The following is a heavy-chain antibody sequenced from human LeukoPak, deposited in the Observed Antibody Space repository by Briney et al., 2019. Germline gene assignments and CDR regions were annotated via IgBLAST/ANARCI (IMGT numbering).Heavy chain of an antibody. CDR2: ISYDGSNK. CDR3: AKDRRLGYCSGGSCHPHDAFDI. V-gene: IGHV3-30*18. Sequence: PGGSLRLSCAASGFTFSSYGMHWVRQAPGKGLEWVAVISYDGSNKYYADSVKGRFTISRDNSKNTLYLQMNSLRAEDTAVYYCAKDRRLGYCSGGSCHPHDAFDIWGQGTMATVSS. J-gene: IGHJ3*02. D-gene: IGHD2-15*01. CDR1: GFTFSSYG.